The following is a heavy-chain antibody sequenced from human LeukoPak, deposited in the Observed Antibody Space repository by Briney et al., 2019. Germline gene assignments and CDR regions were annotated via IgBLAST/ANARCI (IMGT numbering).Heavy chain of an antibody. V-gene: IGHV3-23*01. CDR1: GFIFSSYT. Sequence: GGSLRLSGAAPGFIFSSYTMGWVRQAPGKGLEWVSDINGSGGRTYYADSVNGRFTISRDNSKNTLYLQMNSLRAEDTAVYYCAKAGGASWYLYWGQGTLVTVSS. CDR3: AKAGGASWYLY. J-gene: IGHJ4*02. D-gene: IGHD6-13*01. CDR2: INGSGGRT.